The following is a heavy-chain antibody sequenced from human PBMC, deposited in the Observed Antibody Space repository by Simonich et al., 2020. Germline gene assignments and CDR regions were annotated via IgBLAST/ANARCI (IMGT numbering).Heavy chain of an antibody. CDR1: VYSFTSYW. CDR3: VLQVVVIANFDE. D-gene: IGHD2-21*01. V-gene: IGHV5-51*03. Sequence: EVQLVQSGAEVKKPGESLKISCKGSVYSFTSYWIGWVRQMPGKGLEWMGIIKSGDATARYPPSCRVNATISAERSIRSAFLHWSSRKATDTDLYYCVLQVVVIANFDEWRQATLVPASS. CDR2: IKSGDATA. J-gene: IGHJ4*02.